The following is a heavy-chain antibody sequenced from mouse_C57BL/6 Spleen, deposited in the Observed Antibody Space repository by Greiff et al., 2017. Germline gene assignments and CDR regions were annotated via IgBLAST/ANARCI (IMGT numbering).Heavy chain of an antibody. D-gene: IGHD1-1*01. V-gene: IGHV1-69*01. Sequence: QVQLQQPGAELVMPGASVKLSCKASGYTFTSYWMHWVKQRPGQGLAWIGEIDPSDSYTNYNQKFKGKSTLTVDKSSSTAYMQLSSLTSEDSAVYYCARRYGSSYEDYYAMDYWGQGTSVTVSS. J-gene: IGHJ4*01. CDR1: GYTFTSYW. CDR3: ARRYGSSYEDYYAMDY. CDR2: IDPSDSYT.